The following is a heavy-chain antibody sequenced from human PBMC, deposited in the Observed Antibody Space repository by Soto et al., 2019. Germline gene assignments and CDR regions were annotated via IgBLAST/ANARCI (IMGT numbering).Heavy chain of an antibody. D-gene: IGHD6-13*01. J-gene: IGHJ6*02. V-gene: IGHV4-34*01. CDR3: ARGRGAAAGLNNYYYYHGTDV. CDR2: INHSGST. Sequence: SETLSLTCAVYGGSFSGYYWSWMRQPPGKGLGWIGEINHSGSTNYNPSLKSRVTISVDTSKNQFSLKLSSVTAADTAVYYGARGRGAAAGLNNYYYYHGTDVWGQGTTVTVSS. CDR1: GGSFSGYY.